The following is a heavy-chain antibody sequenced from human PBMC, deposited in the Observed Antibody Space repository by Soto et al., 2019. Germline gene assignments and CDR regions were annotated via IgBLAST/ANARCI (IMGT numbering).Heavy chain of an antibody. D-gene: IGHD1-26*01. Sequence: GGSLRLSCAASGFTFSSYAMSWVRQAPGKGLEWVSVISGSGGSTYYADSVKGRFTISRDNSKNTLYLQMNSLRAEDTAVYYCAKDFSGSYNRFDYWGQGTLVTVSS. CDR2: ISGSGGST. CDR1: GFTFSSYA. J-gene: IGHJ4*02. V-gene: IGHV3-23*01. CDR3: AKDFSGSYNRFDY.